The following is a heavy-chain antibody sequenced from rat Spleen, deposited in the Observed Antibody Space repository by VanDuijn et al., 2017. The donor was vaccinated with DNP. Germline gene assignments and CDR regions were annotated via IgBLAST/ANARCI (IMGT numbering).Heavy chain of an antibody. CDR1: GFTFNNYW. CDR2: ITTNGGST. D-gene: IGHD5-1*01. J-gene: IGHJ2*01. CDR3: ARSELAYFAY. V-gene: IGHV5-31*01. Sequence: EVQLVESGGDLVQPGRSLKVSCVVSGFTFNNYWMAWIRQVPGKGLEWVASITTNGGSTYYPDSVKGRFTISRDNVKNTLYLQMNSLRSEDTATYYCARSELAYFAYWGQGVMVTVSS.